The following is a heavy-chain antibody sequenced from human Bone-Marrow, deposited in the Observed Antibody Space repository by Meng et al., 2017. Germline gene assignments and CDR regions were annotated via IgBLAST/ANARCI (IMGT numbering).Heavy chain of an antibody. D-gene: IGHD6-13*01. Sequence: QVELQESGPGLVKTSGTLSLPCAVSGDSTSRSNWWSWVRKPPGKGLEWIGEIYHSGNTNYNASLKSRVTLSIDKSKNQFSLKLSSVTAADTAVYYCARKAVAGNFDYWGQGTLVTVSS. V-gene: IGHV4-4*02. J-gene: IGHJ4*02. CDR1: GDSTSRSNW. CDR2: IYHSGNT. CDR3: ARKAVAGNFDY.